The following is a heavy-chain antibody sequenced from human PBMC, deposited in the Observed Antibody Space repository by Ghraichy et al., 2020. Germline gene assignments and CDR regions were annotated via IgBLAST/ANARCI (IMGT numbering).Heavy chain of an antibody. J-gene: IGHJ4*02. Sequence: GESLNISCKGSGYTFSIYWIGWVRQMPWKGLEWMGMIYPGDSDTRYSPSFQGQVTISADKSISTAYLQWSSLKASDTAMYYCAKSGSDDRYFDYWGQGTLVTVSS. CDR3: AKSGSDDRYFDY. D-gene: IGHD1-26*01. V-gene: IGHV5-51*01. CDR1: GYTFSIYW. CDR2: IYPGDSDT.